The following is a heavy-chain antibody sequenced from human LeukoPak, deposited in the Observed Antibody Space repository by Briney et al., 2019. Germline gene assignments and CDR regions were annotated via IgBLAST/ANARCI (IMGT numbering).Heavy chain of an antibody. D-gene: IGHD3-22*01. CDR1: GFTFTAYP. CDR3: AKFDNGRAYSSGYCDL. J-gene: IGHJ4*02. Sequence: PGGSLRLSCAASGFTFTAYPLSWVRQAPGTGLEWVSAISDSGGATYYADSVKGRFTISRDNSKNTLYLQMSSLRDEDTAIYYCAKFDNGRAYSSGYCDLWGQGTLVTVSS. CDR2: ISDSGGAT. V-gene: IGHV3-23*01.